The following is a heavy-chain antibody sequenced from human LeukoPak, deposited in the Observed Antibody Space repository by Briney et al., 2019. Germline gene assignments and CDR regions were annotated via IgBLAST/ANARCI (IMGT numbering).Heavy chain of an antibody. CDR2: ISSSSSYI. V-gene: IGHV3-21*01. D-gene: IGHD4-17*01. Sequence: PGGSLRLSCAASGFTFSRHSINWVRQAPGKGLEWVSSISSSSSYIYYADSVKGRFTISRDNAKNSLYLQMNSLRAEDTAVYYCAGANYGDYYYYYMDVWGKGTTVTVSS. CDR1: GFTFSRHS. J-gene: IGHJ6*03. CDR3: AGANYGDYYYYYMDV.